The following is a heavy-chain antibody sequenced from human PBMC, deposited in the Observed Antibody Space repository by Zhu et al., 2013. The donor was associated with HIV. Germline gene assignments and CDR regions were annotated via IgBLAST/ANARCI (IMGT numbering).Heavy chain of an antibody. J-gene: IGHJ4*02. D-gene: IGHD3-22*01. Sequence: QVQLVQSGAEMKKPGASVKVSCKASGGPFSDHAISWVRQAPGQGLEWMGGIIPIFATTNYAQTFQGRVTITADESTTTAYMELSSLRSEDTAVYYCARGTRKYYDVSIPQLDYFHYWGQGTLVTVSS. V-gene: IGHV1-69*01. CDR3: ARGTRKYYDVSIPQLDYFHY. CDR1: GGPFSDHA. CDR2: IIPIFATT.